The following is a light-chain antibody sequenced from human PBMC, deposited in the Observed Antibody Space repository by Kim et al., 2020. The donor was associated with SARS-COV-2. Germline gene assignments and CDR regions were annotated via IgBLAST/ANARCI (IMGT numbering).Light chain of an antibody. Sequence: QSGLTQPPSAAGTPGQRVTISCSGSSSNIGSNYVYWYQQLPGTAPKLLIYRNNQRPSGVPDRFSGSKSGTSASLAISGLRSEDEADYYCAAWDDSLSGLWVFGGGTQLTVL. CDR2: RNN. V-gene: IGLV1-47*01. CDR1: SSNIGSNY. CDR3: AAWDDSLSGLWV. J-gene: IGLJ3*02.